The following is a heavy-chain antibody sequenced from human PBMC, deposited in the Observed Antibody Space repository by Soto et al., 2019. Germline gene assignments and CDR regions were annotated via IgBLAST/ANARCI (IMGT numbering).Heavy chain of an antibody. CDR3: ARVPSGYDYSYYMDV. D-gene: IGHD5-12*01. CDR1: GFTFSSYS. CDR2: ISSSSSTI. J-gene: IGHJ6*03. V-gene: IGHV3-48*01. Sequence: GGSLRLSCAASGFTFSSYSMNWVRQAPGKGLEWVSYISSSSSTIYYADSVKGRFTISRDNAKNSLYLQMNSLRAEDTAVYYCARVPSGYDYSYYMDVWGKGTTVTVSS.